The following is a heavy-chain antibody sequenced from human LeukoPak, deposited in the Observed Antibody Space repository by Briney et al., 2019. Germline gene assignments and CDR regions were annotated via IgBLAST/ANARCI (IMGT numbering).Heavy chain of an antibody. CDR3: ATSGLSRFGF. D-gene: IGHD2/OR15-2a*01. J-gene: IGHJ4*02. Sequence: GGTLRLSCAASGFTFSSYSMNWGRHAPGKGRECVSYNSSSSSTIYYADSVKGRFTISRDNAKNSLYLQMNSLRAGDTAVYYCATSGLSRFGFWGQGTLVTVSS. V-gene: IGHV3-48*01. CDR1: GFTFSSYS. CDR2: NSSSSSTI.